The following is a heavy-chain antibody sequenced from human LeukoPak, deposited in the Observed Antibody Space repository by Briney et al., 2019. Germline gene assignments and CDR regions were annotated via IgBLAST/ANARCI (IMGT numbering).Heavy chain of an antibody. Sequence: GGSLRLSCAASGFTFSAYTLNWVRQAPGKGLEWVPSIKGSDNYIYNADSVAGRFTVSTDDAQNSIYLQMNSLRVEDTAIYYCARSRGMSMNDKNLLYWGQGSLVTVSS. CDR1: GFTFSAYT. CDR3: ARSRGMSMNDKNLLY. V-gene: IGHV3-21*06. J-gene: IGHJ4*02. CDR2: IKGSDNYI. D-gene: IGHD3-10*01.